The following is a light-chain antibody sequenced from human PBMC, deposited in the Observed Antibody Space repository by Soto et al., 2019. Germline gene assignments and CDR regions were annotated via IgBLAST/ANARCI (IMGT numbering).Light chain of an antibody. V-gene: IGLV2-23*01. CDR3: CTYAGGTTWV. J-gene: IGLJ3*02. Sequence: QSVLTQPASVSGSPGQSITISCTGTSSDVGSYNLVSWYQQHPGKAPKLMIYDGGKRPSGVSDRFSGSKSGNTASLTISGLQAEDEADYYCCTYAGGTTWVFGGGTKLTVL. CDR2: DGG. CDR1: SSDVGSYNL.